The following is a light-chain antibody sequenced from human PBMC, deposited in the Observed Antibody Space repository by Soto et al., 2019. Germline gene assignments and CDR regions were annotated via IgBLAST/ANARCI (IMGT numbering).Light chain of an antibody. CDR1: QGIRNE. CDR2: AAS. V-gene: IGKV1-6*01. J-gene: IGKJ2*01. Sequence: AIQMTQSPSSLSASVGDRVTITCRASQGIRNELGWYRQTPGKAPKLLIYAASRLQSGVPSRFSGTGSGTDFTLTISSLQPEDFATYYCLQDSNYPRTFGQATKVDIK. CDR3: LQDSNYPRT.